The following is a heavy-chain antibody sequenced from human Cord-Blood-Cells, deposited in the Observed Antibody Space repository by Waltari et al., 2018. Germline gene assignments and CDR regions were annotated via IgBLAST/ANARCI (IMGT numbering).Heavy chain of an antibody. V-gene: IGHV1-69*01. CDR2: IIPIFATA. Sequence: QVQLVQSGAEVKKPGSSVKVSCKASGGTFSSYAISWVRQAPGQGLEWMGWIIPIFATANYAQKFQGRVTITADESTSTAYMELSSLRSEDTAVYYCARDPYCSGGSCYDYWGQGTLVTVSS. J-gene: IGHJ4*02. CDR1: GGTFSSYA. D-gene: IGHD2-15*01. CDR3: ARDPYCSGGSCYDY.